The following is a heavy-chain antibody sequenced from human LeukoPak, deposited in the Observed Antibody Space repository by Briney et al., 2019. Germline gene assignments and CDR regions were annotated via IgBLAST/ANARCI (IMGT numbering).Heavy chain of an antibody. D-gene: IGHD3-22*01. J-gene: IGHJ3*02. V-gene: IGHV3-30*18. CDR1: GFTFSSSG. Sequence: PGGSLRLSCAASGFTFSSSGLHWGGRAPGKGLQWLAVISYDGRNKYYADSVKGRFTISRDNSKNTLYLQMKSPRADDTAVYYCAKLYEGYYDSSGYPPNGAFDIWGQGTMVTVSS. CDR2: ISYDGRNK. CDR3: AKLYEGYYDSSGYPPNGAFDI.